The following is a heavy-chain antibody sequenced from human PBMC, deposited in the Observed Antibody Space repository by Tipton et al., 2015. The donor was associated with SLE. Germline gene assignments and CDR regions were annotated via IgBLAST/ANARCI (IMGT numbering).Heavy chain of an antibody. D-gene: IGHD2-2*01. Sequence: SPRLSCAASGFTFSRSWMHWVRQAPGKGLVWVSHINGDGSSTRYADSVKGRFTISRDNAKNTLYLQMNSLRAEDTAVYYCARKAVVPAPIRDYYGMDVWVQGTTVTVSS. V-gene: IGHV3-74*01. J-gene: IGHJ6*02. CDR2: INGDGSST. CDR1: GFTFSRSW. CDR3: ARKAVVPAPIRDYYGMDV.